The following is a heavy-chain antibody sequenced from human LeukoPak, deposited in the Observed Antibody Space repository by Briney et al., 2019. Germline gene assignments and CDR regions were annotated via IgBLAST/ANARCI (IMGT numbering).Heavy chain of an antibody. CDR3: ATPYPREYCSSTTCYFSY. D-gene: IGHD2-2*01. J-gene: IGHJ4*02. CDR1: GYSFATYW. Sequence: GESLKISCKVSGYSFATYWIGWVRQMPGKGLEWMGIIYPDDSDTRYSPSFQGQVTISVDKSINTAYLQWSSLKASDTAMYYCATPYPREYCSSTTCYFSYWGQGTLVTVSS. V-gene: IGHV5-51*01. CDR2: IYPDDSDT.